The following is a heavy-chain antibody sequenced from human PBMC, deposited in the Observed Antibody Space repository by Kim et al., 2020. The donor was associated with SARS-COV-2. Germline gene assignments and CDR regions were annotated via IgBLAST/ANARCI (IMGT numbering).Heavy chain of an antibody. J-gene: IGHJ4*02. Sequence: PSLKSRVTRSVDTSKNQFSLKLSSVTAADTAVYYCARHTSRSRTTVTIFDYWGQGTLVTVSS. CDR3: ARHTSRSRTTVTIFDY. D-gene: IGHD4-17*01. V-gene: IGHV4-39*01.